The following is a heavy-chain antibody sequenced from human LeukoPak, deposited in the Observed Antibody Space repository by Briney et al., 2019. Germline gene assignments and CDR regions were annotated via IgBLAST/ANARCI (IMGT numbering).Heavy chain of an antibody. CDR2: ITAYNGNR. CDR3: ARDNDKVVDH. CDR1: GYTFSNYG. V-gene: IGHV1-18*01. J-gene: IGHJ4*01. Sequence: GAAVKVCCKTSGYTFSNYGISWVRQAPGQGLEWMGWITAYNGNRLYAQRFQGRITLTTDTSTSTSYMELRSLEYDDTAIYYCARDNDKVVDHWGQGTLVTVSS. D-gene: IGHD1-1*01.